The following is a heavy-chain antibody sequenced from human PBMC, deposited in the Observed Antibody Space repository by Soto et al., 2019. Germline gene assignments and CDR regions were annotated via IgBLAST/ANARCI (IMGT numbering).Heavy chain of an antibody. J-gene: IGHJ4*02. Sequence: QVQLQESGPGLVKPSQTLSLTCTVSGGSISSVDYYWSWIRQPPGKVLEWIGYIYYSGSTYYNPSLKSRVTISVDTSKNQFSLKLSSVTAADTAVYYCARVGQQWLVSDYWGQGTLVTVSS. D-gene: IGHD6-19*01. CDR3: ARVGQQWLVSDY. V-gene: IGHV4-30-4*01. CDR2: IYYSGST. CDR1: GGSISSVDYY.